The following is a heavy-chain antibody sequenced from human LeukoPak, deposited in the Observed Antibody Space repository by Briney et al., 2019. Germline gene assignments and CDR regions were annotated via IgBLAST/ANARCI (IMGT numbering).Heavy chain of an antibody. D-gene: IGHD3-22*01. V-gene: IGHV3-23*01. J-gene: IGHJ4*02. CDR3: AKGSYYDSSGSFYFDY. CDR1: GFTFSTYA. CDR2: ISGGGGST. Sequence: PGGSLRLSCAASGFTFSTYAMSWVRQAPGKGLEWVSDISGGGGSTYYADSVKGRFTISRDDSKNTLYLQMNSLRAEDTAVYYCAKGSYYDSSGSFYFDYWGQGTLVTVSS.